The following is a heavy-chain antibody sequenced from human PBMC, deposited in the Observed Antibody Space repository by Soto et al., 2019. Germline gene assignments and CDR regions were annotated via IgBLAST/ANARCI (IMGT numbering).Heavy chain of an antibody. Sequence: SETLSLTCAVSGGSIGNSNWWSWVRQPPGKGLEWIGNIYHSGSTNYNPSLKSRVTISIDKSNNQFSLKLSSVTAADTSVYYCARVGHNYGYFHFDYWGQGTLVTVSS. D-gene: IGHD5-18*01. CDR2: IYHSGST. J-gene: IGHJ4*02. V-gene: IGHV4-4*02. CDR1: GGSIGNSNW. CDR3: ARVGHNYGYFHFDY.